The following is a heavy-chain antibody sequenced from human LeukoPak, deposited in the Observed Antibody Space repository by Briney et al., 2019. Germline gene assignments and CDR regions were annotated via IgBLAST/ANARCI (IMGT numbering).Heavy chain of an antibody. J-gene: IGHJ6*03. CDR2: IYYSGST. V-gene: IGHV4-59*01. CDR1: GGSISSYY. CDR3: ARSVEGYCSGGSCYSYYYYMDV. Sequence: SETLSLTCTVSGGSISSYYWSWIRQPPGKGLEWIGYIYYSGSTNYNPSLKSRATISVDTSKNQFSLKLSSVTAADTAVYYCARSVEGYCSGGSCYSYYYYMDVWGKGTTVTVSS. D-gene: IGHD2-15*01.